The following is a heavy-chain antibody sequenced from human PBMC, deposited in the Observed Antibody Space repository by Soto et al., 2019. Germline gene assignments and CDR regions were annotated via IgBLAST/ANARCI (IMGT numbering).Heavy chain of an antibody. V-gene: IGHV4-34*01. D-gene: IGHD3-10*01. J-gene: IGHJ6*03. CDR1: GGSFSGYY. CDR3: ARGYGSGSYYNGSMDV. Sequence: PSETLSLTCAVYGGSFSGYYWSWIRQPPGKGLEWIGEINHSGSTNYNPSLKSRVTISVDTSKNQFSLKLSFVTAADTAVYYCARGYGSGSYYNGSMDVWGKGTTVTVSS. CDR2: INHSGST.